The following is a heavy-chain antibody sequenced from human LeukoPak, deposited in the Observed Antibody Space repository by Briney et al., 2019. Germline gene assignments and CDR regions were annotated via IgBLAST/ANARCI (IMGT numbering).Heavy chain of an antibody. D-gene: IGHD1-26*01. CDR1: GFTFSSYA. J-gene: IGHJ4*02. V-gene: IGHV3-30*04. Sequence: GSLRLSCAASGFTFSSYAMHWVRQAPGKGLEWVAVISYDGSNKYYADSVKGRFTISRDNSKNTLYLQMNSLRAEDTAVYYCAKRKNPIVGATDYWGQGTLVTVSS. CDR3: AKRKNPIVGATDY. CDR2: ISYDGSNK.